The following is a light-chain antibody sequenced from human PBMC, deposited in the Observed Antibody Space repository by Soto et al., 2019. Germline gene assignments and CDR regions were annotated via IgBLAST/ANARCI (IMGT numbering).Light chain of an antibody. V-gene: IGKV3-20*01. CDR1: QSVSSSY. CDR3: QQYGSSPA. Sequence: DIVLTHSPGTLSLSPWERATLSSRASQSVSSSYLAWYQQKPGQAPRLLIYGASSRATGIPDRFSGSGSGTDFTLTISRLEPEDFAVYYCQQYGSSPAFGQGTKVDIK. J-gene: IGKJ1*01. CDR2: GAS.